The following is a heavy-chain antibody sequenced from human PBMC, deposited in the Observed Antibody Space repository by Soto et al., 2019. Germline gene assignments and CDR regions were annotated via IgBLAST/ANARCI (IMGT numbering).Heavy chain of an antibody. CDR1: GFSLSSSGVG. CDR2: IYSNDDK. Sequence: QITLKESGPTLVKPTHTLTLTCTFSGFSLSSSGVGVEWVRQPPGKALEWLALIYSNDDKRYSPSVKSRLTITDDTSKKRGVLRMTNMDPVDTATYYCGHSLDDGSNSIWGQGTMVTVSS. J-gene: IGHJ3*02. D-gene: IGHD4-17*01. V-gene: IGHV2-5*01. CDR3: GHSLDDGSNSI.